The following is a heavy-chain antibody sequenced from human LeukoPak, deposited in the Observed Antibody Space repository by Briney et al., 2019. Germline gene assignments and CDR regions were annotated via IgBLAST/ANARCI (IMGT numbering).Heavy chain of an antibody. CDR1: GFTFSNYA. CDR2: IGDSGSTT. Sequence: GGSLRLSCAASGFTFSNYAMSWVRQAPGKGLEWVSTIGDSGSTTYYADSVKGRFTISRDNSKNTLCLQMNSLRAEDTAVCYCARDRIQLWLHYFDYWGQGTLVTVSS. J-gene: IGHJ4*02. CDR3: ARDRIQLWLHYFDY. D-gene: IGHD5-18*01. V-gene: IGHV3-23*01.